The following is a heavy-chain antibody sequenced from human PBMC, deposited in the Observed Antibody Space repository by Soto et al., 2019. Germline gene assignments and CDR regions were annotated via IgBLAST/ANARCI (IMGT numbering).Heavy chain of an antibody. Sequence: GASVKVSCKASGYTFTSYGISWVRQAPGQGLEWMGWISAYNGNTNYAQKLQGRVTMTTDTSTSTAYMEPRSLRSDDTAVYYCARDLDVLLWFGELFRPGSYGMDVWGQGTTVTVSS. V-gene: IGHV1-18*04. CDR1: GYTFTSYG. D-gene: IGHD3-10*01. CDR3: ARDLDVLLWFGELFRPGSYGMDV. CDR2: ISAYNGNT. J-gene: IGHJ6*02.